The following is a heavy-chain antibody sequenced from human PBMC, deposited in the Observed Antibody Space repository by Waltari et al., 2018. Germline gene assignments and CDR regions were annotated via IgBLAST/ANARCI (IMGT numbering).Heavy chain of an antibody. CDR1: GFIFSNYD. CDR2: STSRGDRI. D-gene: IGHD2-2*01. CDR3: AKGPSTRTNWFDP. V-gene: IGHV3-23*01. J-gene: IGHJ5*02. Sequence: EVQLLESGGGLVQPGGSLRLSCAASGFIFSNYDMSWVRQAPGKGLGCVSVSTSRGDRIYYAGSVKGRFTISRDSSKNMLYLQMNSLRADDTAVYYCAKGPSTRTNWFDPWGQGTLVTVSS.